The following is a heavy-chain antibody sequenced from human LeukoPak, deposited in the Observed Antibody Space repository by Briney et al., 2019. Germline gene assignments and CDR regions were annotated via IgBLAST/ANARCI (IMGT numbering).Heavy chain of an antibody. CDR3: ARQHDSYYYYYIDV. CDR2: LYHSDSA. Sequence: SETLSLACAVSGYSISNGYYWVWIRQPPGRGLEWIGSLYHSDSAYHNTSLRSRVSMSVDTSENQFSLTLSFVTAADTAVYYCARQHDSYYYYYIDVWGSGTTVTVSS. V-gene: IGHV4-38-2*01. CDR1: GYSISNGYY. J-gene: IGHJ6*03.